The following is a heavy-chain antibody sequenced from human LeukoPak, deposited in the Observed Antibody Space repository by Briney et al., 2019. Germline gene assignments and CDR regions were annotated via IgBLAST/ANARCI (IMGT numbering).Heavy chain of an antibody. CDR3: ARGRESYYMDV. J-gene: IGHJ6*03. Sequence: ASVKVSCKASGYTFTGYYMHWVRQAPGQGLEWMGWMNPNSGNTGYAQKFQGRVTITRNTSISTAYMELSSLRSEDTAVYYCARGRESYYMDVWGKGTTVTISS. CDR1: GYTFTGYY. CDR2: MNPNSGNT. V-gene: IGHV1-8*02.